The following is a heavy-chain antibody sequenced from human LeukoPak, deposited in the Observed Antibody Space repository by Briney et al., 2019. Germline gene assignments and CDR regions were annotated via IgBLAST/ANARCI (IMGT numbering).Heavy chain of an antibody. Sequence: PSDTLSLTCAVYGGSFSGYYWSWIRQPPGKGLEWIGEINHSGSTNYNPSLKSRVTISVDTSKNQFSLKLSSVTAADTAVYYCARGGMQQLELDYWGPGTLVTVSS. J-gene: IGHJ4*02. CDR1: GGSFSGYY. CDR3: ARGGMQQLELDY. CDR2: INHSGST. D-gene: IGHD6-13*01. V-gene: IGHV4-34*01.